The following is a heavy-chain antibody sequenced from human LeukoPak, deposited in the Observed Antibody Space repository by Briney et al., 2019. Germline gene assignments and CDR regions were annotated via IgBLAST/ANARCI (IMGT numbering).Heavy chain of an antibody. CDR1: GGSISSYY. CDR3: ARDLGIAARPGWFDP. V-gene: IGHV4-4*07. D-gene: IGHD6-6*01. J-gene: IGHJ5*02. Sequence: SETLSLTCTVPGGSISSYYWSWIRQPAGKGLEWIGRIYTSGSTNYNPSLKSRVTMSADTSKNQFSLKLSSVTAADTAVYYCARDLGIAARPGWFDPWGQGTLVTVSS. CDR2: IYTSGST.